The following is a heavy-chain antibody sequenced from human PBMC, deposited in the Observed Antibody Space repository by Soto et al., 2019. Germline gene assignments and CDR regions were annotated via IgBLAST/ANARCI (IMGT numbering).Heavy chain of an antibody. CDR3: ARLPTGFPNWFDS. D-gene: IGHD3-10*01. V-gene: IGHV4-39*01. CDR1: GASITSSPYS. CDR2: LYFTGNI. J-gene: IGHJ5*01. Sequence: SETLSLTCVVSGASITSSPYSWGWIRQPPGKGLEWIATLYFTGNIYYNPSLQSRVTISADPSKNQFSLRLDSVTATDTAVYYCARLPTGFPNWFDSWGQGTLVTVSS.